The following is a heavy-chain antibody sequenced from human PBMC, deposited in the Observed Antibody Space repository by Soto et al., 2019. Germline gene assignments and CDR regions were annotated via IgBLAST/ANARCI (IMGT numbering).Heavy chain of an antibody. CDR2: IYPGDSQI. D-gene: IGHD6-6*01. J-gene: IGHJ6*02. CDR1: GYSFTTYW. CDR3: ARHCYSTSLNYGMDV. Sequence: PGESLKISCKGSGYSFTTYWIGWVRQIPEKGLEWMGIIYPGDSQIRYNPSLQGQVTISADRSISTAYLQWNSLEASDSAIYFCARHCYSTSLNYGMDVWGQGTTVTVSS. V-gene: IGHV5-51*01.